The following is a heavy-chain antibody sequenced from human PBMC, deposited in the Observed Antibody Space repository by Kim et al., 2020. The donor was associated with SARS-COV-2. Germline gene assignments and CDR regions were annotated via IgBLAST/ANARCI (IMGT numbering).Heavy chain of an antibody. CDR2: ISSSSSYT. V-gene: IGHV3-11*03. D-gene: IGHD2-2*01. J-gene: IGHJ5*02. CDR3: AQRCSSTSCYYDP. Sequence: GGSLRHSCAASGFTFSDYYMSWIRQAPGKGLEWVSYISSSSSYTNYADSVKGRFTISRDNAKNSLYLQMNSLRAEDTAVYYCAQRCSSTSCYYDPWGQGTLVTVSS. CDR1: GFTFSDYY.